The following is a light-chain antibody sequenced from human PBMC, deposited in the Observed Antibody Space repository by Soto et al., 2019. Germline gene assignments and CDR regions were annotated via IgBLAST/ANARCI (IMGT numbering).Light chain of an antibody. CDR2: DAS. J-gene: IGKJ2*01. Sequence: DIQMTQSPSTLSASVGDRVTITCRASQSLSSWLAWYQQKPGKAPKLLIYDASSLESGVPSRFRGSGSGTEFTLTISSLQPDDFAAYYCQQYNSYPYTFGQGIKLEIK. CDR3: QQYNSYPYT. V-gene: IGKV1-5*01. CDR1: QSLSSW.